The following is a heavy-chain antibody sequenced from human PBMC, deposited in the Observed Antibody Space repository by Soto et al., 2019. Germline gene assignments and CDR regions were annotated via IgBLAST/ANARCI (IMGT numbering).Heavy chain of an antibody. J-gene: IGHJ5*02. Sequence: ASVKVSCKASGYTFTSYGISWVRQAPGQGLEWMGWISAYNGNTNYAQNLQGRVTMTTDTSTSTAYMELRSLRSDDTAVYYCARVKTSGYHNWFDPWGQGTLVTVPQ. V-gene: IGHV1-18*01. D-gene: IGHD3-22*01. CDR1: GYTFTSYG. CDR2: ISAYNGNT. CDR3: ARVKTSGYHNWFDP.